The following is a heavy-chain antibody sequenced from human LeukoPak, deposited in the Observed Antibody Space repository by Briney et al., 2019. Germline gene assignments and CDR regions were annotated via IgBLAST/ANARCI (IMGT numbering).Heavy chain of an antibody. J-gene: IGHJ4*02. V-gene: IGHV3-30*03. Sequence: PGGSLRLSCAASGFTFSSYSMNWVRQAPGKGLEWVAVISYDGSNKYYADSVKGRFTISRDNSKNTLYLQMNSLRAEDTAVYYCARVDYGDGFDYWGQGTLVTVSS. CDR2: ISYDGSNK. CDR1: GFTFSSYS. CDR3: ARVDYGDGFDY. D-gene: IGHD4-17*01.